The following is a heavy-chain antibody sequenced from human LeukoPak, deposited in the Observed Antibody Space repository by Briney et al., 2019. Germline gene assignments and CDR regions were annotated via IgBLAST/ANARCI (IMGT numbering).Heavy chain of an antibody. Sequence: GGSLRLSCAASGFTVSSNYMSWVRQAPGKGLEWVSVIYSGGSTYYADSVKGRFTISRDNSKNTLYLQMNSLRAEDTAVYYCARVKGNYYGSGSYVPFFDYWGQGTLVTVSS. CDR2: IYSGGST. V-gene: IGHV3-53*01. CDR1: GFTVSSNY. J-gene: IGHJ4*02. D-gene: IGHD3-10*01. CDR3: ARVKGNYYGSGSYVPFFDY.